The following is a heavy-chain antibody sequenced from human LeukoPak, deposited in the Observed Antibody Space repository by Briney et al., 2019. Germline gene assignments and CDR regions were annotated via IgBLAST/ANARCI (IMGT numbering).Heavy chain of an antibody. D-gene: IGHD3-22*01. CDR1: GASISSYY. Sequence: SETLSLTCTVSGASISSYYWSWIRQPPGKGLEWIGYIYHSGGTNYNPSLNSRVTISVDTSKNQFSLKLSSVTAADTAMYYCTREGDYYNSNPFDIWGQGTMVTVSS. V-gene: IGHV4-59*01. CDR2: IYHSGGT. CDR3: TREGDYYNSNPFDI. J-gene: IGHJ3*02.